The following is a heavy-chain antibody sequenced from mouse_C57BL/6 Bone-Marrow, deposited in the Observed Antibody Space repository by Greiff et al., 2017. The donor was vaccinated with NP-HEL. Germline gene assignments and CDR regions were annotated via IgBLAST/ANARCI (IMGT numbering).Heavy chain of an antibody. J-gene: IGHJ3*01. Sequence: EVKLQESGGGLVKPGGSLKLSCAASGFTFSSYAMSWVRQTPEKRLEWVATISDGGSYTYYPDNVKGRFTISRDNAKNNLYLQMSHLKSEDTAMYYCARDYYGSSLFAYWGQGTLVTVSA. V-gene: IGHV5-4*01. D-gene: IGHD1-1*01. CDR1: GFTFSSYA. CDR3: ARDYYGSSLFAY. CDR2: ISDGGSYT.